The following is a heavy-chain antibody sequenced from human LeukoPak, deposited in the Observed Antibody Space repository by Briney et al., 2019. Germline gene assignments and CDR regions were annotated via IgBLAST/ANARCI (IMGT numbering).Heavy chain of an antibody. Sequence: SQTLSLTCAVSGGSISSGGYSWSWIRQPPGTGLEWIGYIYHSGSTYYNPSLKSRVTISVDRSKNQFSLKLSSVTAADTAVYYCARVGTDYYGSGSYYPDYWGQGTLVTVSS. CDR2: IYHSGST. CDR1: GGSISSGGYS. V-gene: IGHV4-30-2*01. D-gene: IGHD3-10*01. CDR3: ARVGTDYYGSGSYYPDY. J-gene: IGHJ4*02.